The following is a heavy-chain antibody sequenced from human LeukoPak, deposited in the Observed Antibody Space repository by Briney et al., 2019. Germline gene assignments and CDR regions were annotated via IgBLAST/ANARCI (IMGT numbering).Heavy chain of an antibody. V-gene: IGHV1-24*01. Sequence: ASVKVSCKVSGYTLTELSMHWVRQAPGKGLEWMGGFDPEDGETIYAQKFQGRVTMTVDTSTDTAYMELSSLRSEDTAVYYCATTPPRWLRQLGFDYWGQGTLVTVSS. CDR2: FDPEDGET. CDR1: GYTLTELS. D-gene: IGHD5-24*01. J-gene: IGHJ4*02. CDR3: ATTPPRWLRQLGFDY.